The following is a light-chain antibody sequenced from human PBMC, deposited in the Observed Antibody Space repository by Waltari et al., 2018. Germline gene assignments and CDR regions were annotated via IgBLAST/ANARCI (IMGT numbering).Light chain of an antibody. Sequence: QSALTQPASVSGSPGQSITISCTGTSSDVGDSKFVSWYQQHPGKAPQLIISHVNSRPSGVSNRFSGSKSGNTASLTISELQAEDGADYYCSSYTTSNTLWVFGGGTKLTVL. CDR3: SSYTTSNTLWV. V-gene: IGLV2-14*03. CDR2: HVN. J-gene: IGLJ3*02. CDR1: SSDVGDSKF.